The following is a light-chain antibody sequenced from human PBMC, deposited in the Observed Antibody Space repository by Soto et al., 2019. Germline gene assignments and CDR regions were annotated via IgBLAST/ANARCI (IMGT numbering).Light chain of an antibody. CDR1: RSVGSS. CDR2: GAN. V-gene: IGKV3-15*01. CDR3: QQYKDWPPT. Sequence: EIVMTQSPATLSVSPGERATLSFRASRSVGSSLAWYQHKPGQAPRLLIYGANTRATVIPARFSGSGYGAEFTLTISSLQSEDFVVYYCQQYKDWPPTFGPGTKVDI. J-gene: IGKJ3*01.